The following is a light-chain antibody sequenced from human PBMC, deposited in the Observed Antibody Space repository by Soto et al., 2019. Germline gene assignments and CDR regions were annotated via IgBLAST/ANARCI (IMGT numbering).Light chain of an antibody. CDR2: DTS. V-gene: IGKV3-15*01. CDR1: QSVSIK. J-gene: IGKJ5*01. Sequence: EIVLTQSPVTLSVSPGGRATLSCRASQSVSIKLAWYQQKPGQAPRLLIYDTSTRATGIPARFSGSGSGTEFTLTISSLQSEDFAVYYCQQYNKWPPITFGQGTRLEIK. CDR3: QQYNKWPPIT.